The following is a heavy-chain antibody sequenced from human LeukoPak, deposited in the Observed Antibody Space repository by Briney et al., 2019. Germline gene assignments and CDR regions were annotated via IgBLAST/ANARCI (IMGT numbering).Heavy chain of an antibody. Sequence: PGGSLRVSCAASGFIFSTYWMSWVRQSPGKGLEWVANIKQDGSEKYYVDSVKGRFTISRDNAQKPLYLQMNSLRGEDTAVYYCARLAGTYYNPYFDYCGQGILVTVSS. CDR1: GFIFSTYW. V-gene: IGHV3-7*01. CDR2: IKQDGSEK. D-gene: IGHD1-26*01. J-gene: IGHJ4*02. CDR3: ARLAGTYYNPYFDY.